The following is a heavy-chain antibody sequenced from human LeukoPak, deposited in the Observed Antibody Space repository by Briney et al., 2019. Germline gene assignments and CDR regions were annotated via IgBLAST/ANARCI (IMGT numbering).Heavy chain of an antibody. D-gene: IGHD2-15*01. CDR3: TREGLEDCSGASCYFLFDP. V-gene: IGHV4-4*07. Sequence: SETLSLTCTVSGGSISSHYWSWIRQPAGKGLEWVWRIYRTGSTSYNPSLKSRVTMSVDTSKNQFSLKLSSVTAADTAVYYCTREGLEDCSGASCYFLFDPWGQGTLVTVSS. CDR2: IYRTGST. J-gene: IGHJ5*02. CDR1: GGSISSHY.